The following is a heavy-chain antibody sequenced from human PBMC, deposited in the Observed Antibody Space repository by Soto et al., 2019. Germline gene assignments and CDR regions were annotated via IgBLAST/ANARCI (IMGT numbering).Heavy chain of an antibody. D-gene: IGHD6-13*01. Sequence: GASVKVSCKASGGTFSSYTISWVRQAPGQGLEWMGRIIPILGIANYAQKFQGRVTITADKSTSTAYMELSSLRSEDTAVYYCAVVVYSSKYCFDYWGQGTLVTVSS. J-gene: IGHJ4*02. CDR1: GGTFSSYT. CDR2: IIPILGIA. V-gene: IGHV1-69*02. CDR3: AVVVYSSKYCFDY.